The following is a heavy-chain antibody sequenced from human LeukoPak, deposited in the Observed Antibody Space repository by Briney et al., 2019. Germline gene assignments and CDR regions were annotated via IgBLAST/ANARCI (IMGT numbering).Heavy chain of an antibody. D-gene: IGHD6-19*01. CDR1: GGSISSYY. Sequence: SETLSLTCTVSGGSISSYYWSWIRQPPGKGLEWIGYIYYSGSTNCNPSLKSRVTISVDTSQNQFSLMLSSVTAADTAVYYCARDLLSTAGYFDYWGQGTLVTVSS. CDR2: IYYSGST. J-gene: IGHJ4*02. CDR3: ARDLLSTAGYFDY. V-gene: IGHV4-59*01.